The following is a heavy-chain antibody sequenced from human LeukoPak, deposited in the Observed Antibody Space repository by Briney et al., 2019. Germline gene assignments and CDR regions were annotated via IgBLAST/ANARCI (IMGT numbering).Heavy chain of an antibody. J-gene: IGHJ4*02. Sequence: SETLSLTCAVYGGSFSGYYWSWIRQPPGKGLEWIGEINHSGSTNYNPSLKSRVTISVDTSKNQFSLKLSSVTAADTAVYYCARVSYSSSWRGEYYFDYWGQGTLVTVSS. CDR3: ARVSYSSSWRGEYYFDY. D-gene: IGHD6-13*01. CDR2: INHSGST. CDR1: GGSFSGYY. V-gene: IGHV4-34*01.